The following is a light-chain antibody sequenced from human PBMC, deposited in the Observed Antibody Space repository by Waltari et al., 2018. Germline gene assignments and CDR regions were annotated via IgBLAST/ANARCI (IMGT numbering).Light chain of an antibody. Sequence: QSVLTQPPSVSAAPGQKVTISCSGTTSTIGTRHVPWYQQLPGTAPKLLIYDNTKRFSGIPDRFSASKSGTSATLGISGLQTGDEADYYCQTWDSSLSAWVFGGGTKVTVL. J-gene: IGLJ3*02. CDR3: QTWDSSLSAWV. CDR1: TSTIGTRH. V-gene: IGLV1-51*01. CDR2: DNT.